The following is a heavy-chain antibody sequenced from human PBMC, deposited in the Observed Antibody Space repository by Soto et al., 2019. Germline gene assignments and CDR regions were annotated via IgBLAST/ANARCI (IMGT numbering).Heavy chain of an antibody. J-gene: IGHJ4*02. CDR1: GFTFSSYA. CDR3: ARALEDGYNKTPPLDY. Sequence: PGGSLRLSCAASGFTFSSYAMHWVRQAPGKGLEWVAVISYDGSNKYYADSVKGRFTISRDNSKNTLYLQMNSLRAEDTAVYYCARALEDGYNKTPPLDYWGQGTLVTVSS. D-gene: IGHD5-12*01. CDR2: ISYDGSNK. V-gene: IGHV3-30-3*01.